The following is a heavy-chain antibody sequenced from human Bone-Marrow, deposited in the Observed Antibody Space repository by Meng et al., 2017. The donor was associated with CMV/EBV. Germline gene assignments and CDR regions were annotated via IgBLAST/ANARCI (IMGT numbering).Heavy chain of an antibody. CDR3: ARAMITFGGVIAPFDY. V-gene: IGHV4-4*07. CDR1: GGSISSYY. CDR2: IYTSGST. Sequence: QVQLQESGPGLVKPSEPLSLTCTVSGGSISSYYWSWIRQPAGKGLEWIGRIYTSGSTNYNPSLKSRVTMSVDTSKNQFSLKLSSVTAADTAVYYCARAMITFGGVIAPFDYWGQGTLVTVSS. J-gene: IGHJ4*02. D-gene: IGHD3-16*02.